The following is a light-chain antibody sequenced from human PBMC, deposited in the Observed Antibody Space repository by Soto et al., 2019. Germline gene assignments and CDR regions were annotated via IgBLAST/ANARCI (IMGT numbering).Light chain of an antibody. Sequence: DIVMTQSPASLAVSLGDRAAIKCKSSQSVLVSSMNENCLGWYQQKPGQPPKLLIYWASTRASGVPDRFSGSGSGTDFTLTITTLQAEDVALYYCQQCYSPPWTFGQGTKVEIK. CDR1: QSVLVSSMNENC. V-gene: IGKV4-1*01. CDR2: WAS. J-gene: IGKJ1*01. CDR3: QQCYSPPWT.